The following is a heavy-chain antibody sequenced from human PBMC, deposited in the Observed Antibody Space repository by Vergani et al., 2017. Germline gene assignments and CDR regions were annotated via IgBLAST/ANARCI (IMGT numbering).Heavy chain of an antibody. V-gene: IGHV4-59*01. D-gene: IGHD3-16*02. CDR2: IYYSGST. CDR1: GGSISSYY. J-gene: IGHJ4*02. Sequence: QVQLQESGPGLVKPSETLSLTCTVSGGSISSYYWSWIRQPPGKGLEWIGYIYYSGSTNYNPSLKSRVTISVDTSKNQFSLKLSSVTAADTAVYYCARMYYDYIWGSHRFGNFDYWGQGTLVTVSS. CDR3: ARMYYDYIWGSHRFGNFDY.